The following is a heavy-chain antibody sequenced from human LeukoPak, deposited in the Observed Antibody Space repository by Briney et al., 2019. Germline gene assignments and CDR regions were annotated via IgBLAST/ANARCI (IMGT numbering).Heavy chain of an antibody. Sequence: SETLSLTCTVSGGSISGSSYYWGWIRQPPGKGLEWIGSIYYSGSTYYNPSLKSRVTISVDTSKNQFSLKLSSVTAADTAVYYCARHLMANWFDPWGQGTLVTVSS. CDR1: GGSISGSSYY. CDR3: ARHLMANWFDP. J-gene: IGHJ5*02. D-gene: IGHD5-24*01. V-gene: IGHV4-39*01. CDR2: IYYSGST.